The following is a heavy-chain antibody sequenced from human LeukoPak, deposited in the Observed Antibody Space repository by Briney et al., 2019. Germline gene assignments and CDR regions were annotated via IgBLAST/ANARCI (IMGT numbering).Heavy chain of an antibody. CDR2: IWYDGSNK. Sequence: GGSLRLSCAASGFTFSSYGMHWVRQAPGKGLEWVAVIWYDGSNKYYADSVKGRFTISRDNSKNTLYLQMNSLRAEDTAVYYCARAGVGATYYYYYYMDAWGQGTTVTVS. V-gene: IGHV3-33*01. CDR3: ARAGVGATYYYYYYMDA. J-gene: IGHJ6*03. D-gene: IGHD1-26*01. CDR1: GFTFSSYG.